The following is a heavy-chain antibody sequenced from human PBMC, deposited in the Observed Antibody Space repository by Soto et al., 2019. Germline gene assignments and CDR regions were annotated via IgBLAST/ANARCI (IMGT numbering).Heavy chain of an antibody. CDR3: ARVGSIAAHPSTYYYYGMDV. J-gene: IGHJ6*02. CDR1: GGSFSVYY. V-gene: IGHV4-34*01. Sequence: SETLSLTCAVYGGSFSVYYWSWIRHPPGKGLEWIGEINHSGSTNYNPSLKSRVTISVDTSKNQFSLKLSSVTAADTAVYYCARVGSIAAHPSTYYYYGMDVWGQGTTVTVSS. CDR2: INHSGST. D-gene: IGHD6-6*01.